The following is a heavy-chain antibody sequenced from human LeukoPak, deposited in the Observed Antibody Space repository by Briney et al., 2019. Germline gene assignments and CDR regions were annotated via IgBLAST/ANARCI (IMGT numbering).Heavy chain of an antibody. D-gene: IGHD6-19*01. CDR3: ARTYSSGFDY. CDR2: IDPSDSYT. CDR1: GYTFTNHW. J-gene: IGHJ4*02. Sequence: GESLKISCKGSGYTFTNHWISWVRQMPGKGLEWMGKIDPSDSYTNYSPSFQGQVTISADKSISTAYLQWSSLKASDTAMYYCARTYSSGFDYWAREPWSPSPQ. V-gene: IGHV5-10-1*04.